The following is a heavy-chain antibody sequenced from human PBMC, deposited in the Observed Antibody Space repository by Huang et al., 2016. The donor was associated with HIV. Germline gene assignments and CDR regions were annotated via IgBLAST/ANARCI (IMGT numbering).Heavy chain of an antibody. J-gene: IGHJ4*02. D-gene: IGHD3-3*01. CDR2: ISYDGNNY. CDR3: AKDLTYTFGRHFDY. V-gene: IGHV3-30*02. CDR1: GFTFGSFG. Sequence: QVQLVESGGGVVQPGGSLRLSCTASGFTFGSFGMHWVRQAPGKGREWVAFISYDGNNYYYADSVRGRFTISRDNTKDTLYLQMNRLRPDDSAVYYCAKDLTYTFGRHFDYWGRGTLVTVSS.